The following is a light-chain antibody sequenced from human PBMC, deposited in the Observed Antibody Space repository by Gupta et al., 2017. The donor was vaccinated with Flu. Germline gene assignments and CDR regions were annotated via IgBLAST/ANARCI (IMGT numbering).Light chain of an antibody. V-gene: IGKV3-11*01. Sequence: EIVLTQSPATLSLSPGDRAILSCRASQSVNIYLAWYQQKPGQPPRLLMFDASKRAAGIPDRFSGSGSXTXFTLTIXTLEPEDFAVYYCQQRSGLPMYTFGQGTKLE. CDR3: QQRSGLPMYT. J-gene: IGKJ2*01. CDR2: DAS. CDR1: QSVNIY.